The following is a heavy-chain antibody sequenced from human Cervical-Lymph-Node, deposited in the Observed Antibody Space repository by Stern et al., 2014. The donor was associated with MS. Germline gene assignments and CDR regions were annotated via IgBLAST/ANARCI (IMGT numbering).Heavy chain of an antibody. D-gene: IGHD1-14*01. CDR1: GGSISSSSYY. V-gene: IGHV4-39*01. CDR3: ARRSTLRSTTVDH. CDR2: IYYNRNT. Sequence: VQLVESGPGLVKPSETLSLTCSVSGGSISSSSYYWGWIRPPPGKGPVWIGNIYYNRNTYYNQALRRPTTISHNTSKQQFSLTLSSVTAADTALYYWARRSTLRSTTVDHWGQGTLVIVSA. J-gene: IGHJ4*02.